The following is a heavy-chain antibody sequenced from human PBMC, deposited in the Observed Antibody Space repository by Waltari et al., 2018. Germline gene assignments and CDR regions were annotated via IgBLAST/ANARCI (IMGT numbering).Heavy chain of an antibody. CDR2: IWYDGSNK. V-gene: IGHV3-30*02. D-gene: IGHD5-12*01. CDR1: GGSFSGYY. CDR3: AKDRGVGDGYNWGY. J-gene: IGHJ4*02. Sequence: QVQLQQWGAGLLKPSETLSLTCAVYGGSFSGYYWSWIRQPPGKGLEWVAVIWYDGSNKYYADSVKGRFTISRDNSKNTLYLQMNSLRAEDTAMYYCAKDRGVGDGYNWGYWGQGTLVTVSS.